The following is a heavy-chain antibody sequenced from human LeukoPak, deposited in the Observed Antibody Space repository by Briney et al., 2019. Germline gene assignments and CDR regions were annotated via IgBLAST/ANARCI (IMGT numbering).Heavy chain of an antibody. V-gene: IGHV3-30*18. CDR2: ISYDGSNR. Sequence: GGSLRLSCAASGFTFSSYGMHWVRQAPGKGLEWVAVISYDGSNRYYADSVKGRFTISRDNSKNTLYLQMNSLRAEDTAVYYCAKSPVSSCRGSFCYPFDYWGQGSLVTVSS. D-gene: IGHD2-15*01. CDR3: AKSPVSSCRGSFCYPFDY. CDR1: GFTFSSYG. J-gene: IGHJ4*02.